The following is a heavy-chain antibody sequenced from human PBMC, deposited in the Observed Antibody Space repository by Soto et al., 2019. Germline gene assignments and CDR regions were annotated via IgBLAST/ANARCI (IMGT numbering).Heavy chain of an antibody. V-gene: IGHV3-23*01. D-gene: IGHD6-19*01. J-gene: IGHJ4*02. Sequence: PGGSLRLSCAASGFTFGRNAMSWVRQAPGKGLEWVSAISGSGGSTYHADSVKGRFTISRDNSKNTLYLQMNSLRAEDTAVYYCAKARSSGYDFEYWGQGTQVTVSS. CDR2: ISGSGGST. CDR3: AKARSSGYDFEY. CDR1: GFTFGRNA.